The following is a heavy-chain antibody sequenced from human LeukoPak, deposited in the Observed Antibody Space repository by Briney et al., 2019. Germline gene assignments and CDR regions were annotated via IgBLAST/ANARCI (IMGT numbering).Heavy chain of an antibody. CDR2: ISSSGRDT. CDR3: AKIPPGYCSAGSCYLDY. J-gene: IGHJ4*02. D-gene: IGHD2-15*01. Sequence: GGSLRPSCAASGFTFSSYAMHWVRQAPGKGLEWVSTISSSGRDTYYADSVKGRFTISRDNSKNTLYLQMNSLRAEDTAVFYCAKIPPGYCSAGSCYLDYWGQGTLVTVSS. V-gene: IGHV3-23*01. CDR1: GFTFSSYA.